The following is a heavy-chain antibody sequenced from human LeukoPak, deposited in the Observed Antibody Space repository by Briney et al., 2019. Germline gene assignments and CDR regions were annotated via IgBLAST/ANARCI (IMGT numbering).Heavy chain of an antibody. D-gene: IGHD3-16*01. CDR2: INHSGST. CDR3: VREVPLPSGGFDY. J-gene: IGHJ4*02. CDR1: GGSFSGYY. Sequence: PSETLSLTCAVYGGSFSGYYWSWIRQPPGKGLEWIGEINHSGSTNYNPSLKSRVTISVDTSKNQFSLKLSSVTAADTAVYYCVREVPLPSGGFDYWGQGTLVTVSS. V-gene: IGHV4-34*01.